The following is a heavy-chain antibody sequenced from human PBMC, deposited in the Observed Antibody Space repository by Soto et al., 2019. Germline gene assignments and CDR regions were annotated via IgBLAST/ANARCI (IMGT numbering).Heavy chain of an antibody. J-gene: IGHJ4*02. CDR3: AREGIAVAGTGLLDY. D-gene: IGHD6-19*01. CDR1: GGTFSSYA. V-gene: IGHV1-69*13. CDR2: IIPIFGTA. Sequence: ASVKVSCKASGGTFSSYAISWVRQAPGQGLEWMGGIIPIFGTANYAQKFQGRVTITADESTSTAYMELSSLRSEDTAVYYCAREGIAVAGTGLLDYWGQGTLVTSPQ.